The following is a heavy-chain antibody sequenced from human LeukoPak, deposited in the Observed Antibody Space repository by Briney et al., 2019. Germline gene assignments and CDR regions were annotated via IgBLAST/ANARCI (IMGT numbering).Heavy chain of an antibody. CDR2: INHSGST. CDR1: GGSFSGYY. V-gene: IGHV4-34*01. Sequence: SETLSLTCAVYGGSFSGYYLSWIRQPPGKGLEWIGEINHSGSTTYNPSLKSRVTISVDTSKNQFSLKLRSVTAADTAVYYCAREGTRSSGYLYYWGQGTLVTVSS. J-gene: IGHJ4*02. D-gene: IGHD3-22*01. CDR3: AREGTRSSGYLYY.